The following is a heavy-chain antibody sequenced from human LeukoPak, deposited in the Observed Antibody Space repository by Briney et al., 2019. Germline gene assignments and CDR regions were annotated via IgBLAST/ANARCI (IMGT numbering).Heavy chain of an antibody. V-gene: IGHV3-30-3*01. Sequence: GGSLRLSCAASGFTFSTYFMHWVRQAPGKGLEWAADIASDGSHTFYVESVKGRFTISRDNSKNTLYLQTNSLRAEDTAVYFCARERQDTILHSGAFDIWGQGTMVTVSS. J-gene: IGHJ3*02. CDR3: ARERQDTILHSGAFDI. CDR1: GFTFSTYF. CDR2: IASDGSHT. D-gene: IGHD2-21*01.